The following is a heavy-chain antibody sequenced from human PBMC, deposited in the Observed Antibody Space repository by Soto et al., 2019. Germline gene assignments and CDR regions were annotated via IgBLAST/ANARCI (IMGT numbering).Heavy chain of an antibody. D-gene: IGHD3-22*01. CDR1: GFTLSRYT. CDR2: NSWDGGTS. J-gene: IGHJ4*02. V-gene: IGHV3-43*01. CDR3: VKDGDNTGYYFTYYFDH. Sequence: GGSLRLSCAAPGFTLSRYTMHWVRQAPGRGLEWVALNSWDGGTSAYADSVKGRFTVSRDNKKSFLYLQMDSLGPDDTALYYCVKDGDNTGYYFTYYFDHWGQGAPVTVSS.